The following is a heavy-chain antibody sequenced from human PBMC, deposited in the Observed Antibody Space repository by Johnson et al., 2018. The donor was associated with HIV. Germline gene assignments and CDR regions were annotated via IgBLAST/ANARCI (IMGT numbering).Heavy chain of an antibody. CDR3: ARGSGVLTGGDSDAFDI. V-gene: IGHV3-11*01. CDR1: RFTFSDYY. J-gene: IGHJ3*02. Sequence: QVQLVESGGGLVKPGGSLRLSCAASRFTFSDYYMSWIRQTPGKGLEWVSYISSSGGTIYYADSVKGRFTISRDNSKNTLYLQMNSLRAEDTAVYYCARGSGVLTGGDSDAFDIWGQGTMVTVSS. D-gene: IGHD4-17*01. CDR2: ISSSGGTI.